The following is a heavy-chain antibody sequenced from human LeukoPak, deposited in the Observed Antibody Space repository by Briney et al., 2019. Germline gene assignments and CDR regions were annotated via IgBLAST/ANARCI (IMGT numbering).Heavy chain of an antibody. CDR2: IYPGDSDT. Sequence: GESLKISCKGSGYSFTSYWIGWVLQMPGKGLEWMGIIYPGDSDTRYSPSFQGQVTISADKSISTAYLQWSSLKASDTAMYYCARPASTPPAYFDYWGQGTLVTVSS. J-gene: IGHJ4*02. V-gene: IGHV5-51*01. CDR3: ARPASTPPAYFDY. D-gene: IGHD5/OR15-5a*01. CDR1: GYSFTSYW.